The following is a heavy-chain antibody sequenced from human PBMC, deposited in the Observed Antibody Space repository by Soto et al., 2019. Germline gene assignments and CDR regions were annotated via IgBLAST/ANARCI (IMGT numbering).Heavy chain of an antibody. J-gene: IGHJ6*02. CDR3: AKDTTYGMDV. CDR1: GFTFDAYA. Sequence: EVQLVESGGGLVQPGRSLRLSCAAAGFTFDAYAMHWVRQAPGKGLEWVSGISWNSGSIGYSDSVKGRFTISRDNAKNTLYLQMNSLRAEDTALYYCAKDTTYGMDVWGQGTTVTVSS. V-gene: IGHV3-9*01. CDR2: ISWNSGSI.